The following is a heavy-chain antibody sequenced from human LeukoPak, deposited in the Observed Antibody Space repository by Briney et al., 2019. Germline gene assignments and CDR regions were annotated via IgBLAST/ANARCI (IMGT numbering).Heavy chain of an antibody. CDR3: ARADIVVVPAAILDSYYFDY. CDR1: GGSFSGYY. V-gene: IGHV4-34*01. J-gene: IGHJ4*02. CDR2: INHSGST. Sequence: PSETLSLTCAVYGGSFSGYYWSWIRQPPGKGLEWIGEINHSGSTNYNPSLKSRVTISVDTPKNQFSLKLSSVTAADTAVYYCARADIVVVPAAILDSYYFDYWGQGTLVTVSS. D-gene: IGHD2-2*01.